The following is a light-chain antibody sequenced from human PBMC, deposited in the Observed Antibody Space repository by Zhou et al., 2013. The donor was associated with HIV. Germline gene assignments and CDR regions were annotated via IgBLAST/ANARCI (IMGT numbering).Light chain of an antibody. Sequence: ETVLTQSPDTLSLTPGESATLSCRATQNVSTYLAWYQQIPGQSPRLLIYDASTRVTGLPARFSGSGSGTNFTLTISSLEPEDFAVYHCQQYASSPSLTFGGGTKVEIK. CDR3: QQYASSPSLT. CDR2: DAS. J-gene: IGKJ4*01. V-gene: IGKV3-20*01. CDR1: QNVSTY.